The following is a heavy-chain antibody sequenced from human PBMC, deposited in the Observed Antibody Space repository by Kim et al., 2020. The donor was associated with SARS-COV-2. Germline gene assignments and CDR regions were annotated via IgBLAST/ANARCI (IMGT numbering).Heavy chain of an antibody. V-gene: IGHV3-33*05. Sequence: GGSLRLSCAASGFIFRNFGMHWVRQAPGKGLEWVAFISNDGTTAIYADSVRGRFTISRDYSETKLYLQMDSLSAGDTAVYYCARPSSSHFDFCGQGTLVT. J-gene: IGHJ4*02. CDR2: ISNDGTTA. CDR1: GFIFRNFG. CDR3: ARPSSSHFDF.